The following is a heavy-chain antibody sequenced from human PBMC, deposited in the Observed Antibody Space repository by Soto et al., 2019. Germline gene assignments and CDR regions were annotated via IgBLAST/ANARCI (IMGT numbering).Heavy chain of an antibody. J-gene: IGHJ4*02. CDR1: GGSFSGYY. D-gene: IGHD2-8*01. V-gene: IGHV4-34*01. CDR2: INHSGST. CDR3: ARAPVYYFDY. Sequence: QVQLQQWGAGLLKPSETLSLTCAVYGGSFSGYYWSWIRQPPGKGLEWIGEINHSGSTNYNPSLKSRVTISVDTSKNQFSLKLSSVTAADTAVYYCARAPVYYFDYWGQGTLVTVSS.